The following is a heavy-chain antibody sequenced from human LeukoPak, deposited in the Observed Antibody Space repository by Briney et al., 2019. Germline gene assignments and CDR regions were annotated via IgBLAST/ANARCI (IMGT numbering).Heavy chain of an antibody. CDR3: ARERKLIVAPNYYYYYMDV. D-gene: IGHD2-15*01. J-gene: IGHJ6*03. CDR2: IYSGDST. V-gene: IGHV3-66*01. Sequence: GGSLRLSCAASGFTVSSNYMSWVRQAPGKVLEWGSVIYSGDSTYYADSVKGRFTISRDNSKNTLYLQMNSLRAEDTAVYYCARERKLIVAPNYYYYYMDVWGKGTTVTVSS. CDR1: GFTVSSNY.